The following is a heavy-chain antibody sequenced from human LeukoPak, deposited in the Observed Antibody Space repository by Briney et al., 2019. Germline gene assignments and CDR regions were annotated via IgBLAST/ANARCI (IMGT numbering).Heavy chain of an antibody. CDR2: ISKSEGT. V-gene: IGHV4-59*01. CDR1: GGPFTSDY. Sequence: SETLSLTCTVSGGPFTSDYWSWIRQPPGKVLECIGFISKSEGTNYNPSLNSRVSISIDTSKNQFSLNLSSVTAADTAVFYCSRVPLIGAWRFDSWGQGTLVTVSS. CDR3: SRVPLIGAWRFDS. D-gene: IGHD7-27*01. J-gene: IGHJ4*02.